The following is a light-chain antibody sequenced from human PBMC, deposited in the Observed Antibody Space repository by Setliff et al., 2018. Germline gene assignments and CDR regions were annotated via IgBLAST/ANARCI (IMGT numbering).Light chain of an antibody. CDR3: SSYAGSNNPYV. Sequence: LTQPPSASGSPGQSVTISCTGTSSDVGGYNYVSWYQQHPGKAPKLMIYEVSKRPSGVPDRFSGSKSGNTASQTVSGLQAEDEADYYCSSYAGSNNPYVFGTGTKVTVL. CDR1: SSDVGGYNY. V-gene: IGLV2-8*01. J-gene: IGLJ1*01. CDR2: EVS.